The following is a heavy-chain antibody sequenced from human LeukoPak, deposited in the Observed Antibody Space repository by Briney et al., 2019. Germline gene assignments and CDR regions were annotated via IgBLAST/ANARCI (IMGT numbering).Heavy chain of an antibody. CDR2: IYTSGST. V-gene: IGHV4-61*02. Sequence: PSQTLSLTCTVYGGSISSGSYYWSWIRQPAGKGLEWIGRIYTSGSTNYNPSLKSRVTISVDTSKNQFSLKLSSVTAADTAVYYCAREPMDGMDVWGQGTTVTVSS. J-gene: IGHJ6*02. CDR1: GGSISSGSYY. D-gene: IGHD2-8*01. CDR3: AREPMDGMDV.